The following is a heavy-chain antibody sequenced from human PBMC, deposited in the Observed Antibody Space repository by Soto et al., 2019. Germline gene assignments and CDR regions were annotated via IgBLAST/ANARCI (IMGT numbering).Heavy chain of an antibody. D-gene: IGHD2-2*01. J-gene: IGHJ6*03. CDR2: IYYSGST. CDR1: GCSISSGGYY. V-gene: IGHV4-31*03. Sequence: SETLSLTCTVSGCSISSGGYYWSWIRQHPGKGLEWIGYIYYSGSTYYNPSLKSRVTISVDTSKNQFSLKLSSVTAADTAVYYCARDRVVVVPAVTNPPDYYYYYMDVWGKGTTVTVSS. CDR3: ARDRVVVVPAVTNPPDYYYYYMDV.